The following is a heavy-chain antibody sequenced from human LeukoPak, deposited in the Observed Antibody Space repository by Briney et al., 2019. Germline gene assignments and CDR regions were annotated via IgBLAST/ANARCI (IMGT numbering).Heavy chain of an antibody. J-gene: IGHJ3*02. CDR3: AGLRGRPHAFDI. CDR2: IYNSRST. Sequence: SETLSLTCAVYGGSFSGYYWSWIRQHPGKGLKWIGYIYNSRSTYYNPSLKSRVTISVDTSKNQFSLKLSSVSAADTAVYYCAGLRGRPHAFDIWGQGTVVTVSS. CDR1: GGSFSGYY. V-gene: IGHV4-31*11. D-gene: IGHD5-12*01.